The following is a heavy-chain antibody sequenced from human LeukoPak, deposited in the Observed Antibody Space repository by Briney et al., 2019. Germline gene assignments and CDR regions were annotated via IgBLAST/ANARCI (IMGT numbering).Heavy chain of an antibody. Sequence: TGGSLRLSCAASGFTFSSYWMSWVRQAPGKGLEWVSSISSSSSYIYYADSVKGRFTISRDNAKNSLYLQMNSLRAEDTAVYYCARVYSTIFGVVRNWFDPWGQGTLVTVSS. CDR3: ARVYSTIFGVVRNWFDP. CDR2: ISSSSSYI. D-gene: IGHD3-3*01. V-gene: IGHV3-21*01. CDR1: GFTFSSYW. J-gene: IGHJ5*02.